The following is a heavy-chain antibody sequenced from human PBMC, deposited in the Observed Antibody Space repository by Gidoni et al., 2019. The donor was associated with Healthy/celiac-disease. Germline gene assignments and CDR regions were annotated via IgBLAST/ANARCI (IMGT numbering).Heavy chain of an antibody. CDR1: GFTFSSYS. D-gene: IGHD3-3*01. Sequence: EVQLVESGGGLVQPGGFLRLSCAASGFTFSSYSMNWVRQAPGKGLEWVSYISSSSSTIYYADSVKGRFTISRDNAKNSLYLQMNSLRAEDTAVYYCARDGTIFGVVTPGYYYMDVWGKGTTVTVSS. J-gene: IGHJ6*03. V-gene: IGHV3-48*01. CDR2: ISSSSSTI. CDR3: ARDGTIFGVVTPGYYYMDV.